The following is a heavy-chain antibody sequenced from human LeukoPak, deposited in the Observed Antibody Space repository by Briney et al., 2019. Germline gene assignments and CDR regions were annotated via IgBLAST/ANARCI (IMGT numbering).Heavy chain of an antibody. V-gene: IGHV4-4*02. CDR3: ARQTDYGDFDY. Sequence: SETLSVTCAVSGGSISSSNWWSWVRQPPGKGLEWIGEVYHSGSTNYNPSLKSRVTISVDKSKNQFPLKLSSVTAADTAVYYCARQTDYGDFDYWGQGTLVTVSS. D-gene: IGHD4-17*01. J-gene: IGHJ4*02. CDR2: VYHSGST. CDR1: GGSISSSNW.